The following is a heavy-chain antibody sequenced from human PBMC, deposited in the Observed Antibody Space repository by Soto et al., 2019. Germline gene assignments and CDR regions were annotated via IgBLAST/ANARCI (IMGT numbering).Heavy chain of an antibody. CDR3: ASADRELWFGEQKWFDP. V-gene: IGHV4-39*01. J-gene: IGHJ5*02. Sequence: PSETLSLTCTVSGGSISSSSYYWGWIRQPPGKGLEWIGSIYYSGSTYYNPSLRSRVTISVDTSKNQFSLKLSSVTAADTAVYYCASADRELWFGEQKWFDPWGQGTLVTVSS. CDR1: GGSISSSSYY. D-gene: IGHD3-10*01. CDR2: IYYSGST.